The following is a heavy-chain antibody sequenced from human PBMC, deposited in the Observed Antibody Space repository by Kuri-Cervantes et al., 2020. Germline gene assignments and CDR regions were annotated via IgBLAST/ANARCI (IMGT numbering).Heavy chain of an antibody. CDR2: FDPEDGET. Sequence: ASVKVSCKVSGYTLTELSMHWVRQAPGKGLEWMGGFDPEDGETIYAQKFQGRVTMTGDTSTSTVYMELSSLRSEDTAVYYCAGEYRGLDAFDIWGQGTMVTVSS. D-gene: IGHD2/OR15-2a*01. CDR3: AGEYRGLDAFDI. V-gene: IGHV1-24*01. CDR1: GYTLTELS. J-gene: IGHJ3*02.